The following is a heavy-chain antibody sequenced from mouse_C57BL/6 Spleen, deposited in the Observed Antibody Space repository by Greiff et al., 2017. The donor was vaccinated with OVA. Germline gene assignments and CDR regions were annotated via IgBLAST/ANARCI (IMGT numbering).Heavy chain of an antibody. Sequence: VQLQQSGPELVKPGASVKIPCKASGYTFTDYNMDWVKQSHGKSLEWIGDINPNNGGTIYNQKFKGKATLTVDKSSSTAYMELRSLTSEDTAVYYCARRGRPYAMDYWGQGTSVTVSS. CDR1: GYTFTDYN. CDR2: INPNNGGT. V-gene: IGHV1-18*01. CDR3: ARRGRPYAMDY. J-gene: IGHJ4*01.